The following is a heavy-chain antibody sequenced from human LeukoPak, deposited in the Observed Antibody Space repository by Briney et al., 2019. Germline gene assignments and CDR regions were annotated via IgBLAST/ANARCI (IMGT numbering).Heavy chain of an antibody. V-gene: IGHV3-21*01. CDR3: ARTRYYDILTGNILGSPPDY. CDR2: ISSTSRYI. J-gene: IGHJ4*02. Sequence: KSGGSLRLSCAASGFSFSSYSMNWVRQAPGKGLEWVSSISSTSRYIYYADSLKARFTISRDNAKNSLFLQMNSLRAEDTAVYYCARTRYYDILTGNILGSPPDYWGQGTLVTVSS. CDR1: GFSFSSYS. D-gene: IGHD3-9*01.